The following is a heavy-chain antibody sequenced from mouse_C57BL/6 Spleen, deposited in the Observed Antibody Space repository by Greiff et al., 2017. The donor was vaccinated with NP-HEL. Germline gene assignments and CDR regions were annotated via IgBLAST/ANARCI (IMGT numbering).Heavy chain of an antibody. D-gene: IGHD3-3*01. CDR3: ARRGDVDFDY. CDR2: IDPETGGT. Sequence: VQLQQSGAELVRPGASVTLSCKASGYTFTDYEMHWVKQTPVHGLEWIGAIDPETGGTAYNQKFKGKAILTADKSSSTAYMQLSSLTSEDSAVYYCARRGDVDFDYWGQGTTLTVSS. J-gene: IGHJ2*01. CDR1: GYTFTDYE. V-gene: IGHV1-15*01.